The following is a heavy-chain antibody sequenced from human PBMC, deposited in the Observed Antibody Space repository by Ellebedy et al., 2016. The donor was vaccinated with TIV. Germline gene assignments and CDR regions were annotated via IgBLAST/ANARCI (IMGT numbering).Heavy chain of an antibody. CDR2: ISGSGGST. V-gene: IGHV3-23*01. Sequence: PGGSLRLSCAASGFTFSGYWMHRVPQVQGKGLEWVSAISGSGGSTYYADSVKGRFTISRDNSKNTLYLQMNSLRAEDTAVYYCACRSGSSGWYGVGYWGQGTLVTVSS. CDR1: GFTFSGYW. CDR3: ACRSGSSGWYGVGY. J-gene: IGHJ4*02. D-gene: IGHD6-19*01.